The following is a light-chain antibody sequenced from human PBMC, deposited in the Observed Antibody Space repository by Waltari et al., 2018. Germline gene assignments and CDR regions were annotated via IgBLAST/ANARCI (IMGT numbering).Light chain of an antibody. J-gene: IGLJ2*01. CDR2: SDF. V-gene: IGLV1-44*01. Sequence: QSVLTQPPSVSATPGQRVTISCSGSLSNIGSATVNWYQHLPGTAPRLVMFSDFQRPSGVPERLSGSNSGTSASLAISGLQSDDEAVYFCSTWDHSLKGPVFGGGTKLTVL. CDR1: LSNIGSAT. CDR3: STWDHSLKGPV.